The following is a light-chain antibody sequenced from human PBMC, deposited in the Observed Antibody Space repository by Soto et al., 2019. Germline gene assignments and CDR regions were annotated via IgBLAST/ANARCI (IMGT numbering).Light chain of an antibody. CDR3: QQRSNWPPYT. CDR1: QSVSSY. CDR2: DTS. Sequence: EIVLTQSPATLSLSPGERATLSCRASQSVSSYLAWYQQKPGQAPRLLIYDTSNRATGIPARFSGSGSGTDFTLTNSSLEPADFAVYYCQQRSNWPPYTFGQRNKLVIK. V-gene: IGKV3-11*01. J-gene: IGKJ2*01.